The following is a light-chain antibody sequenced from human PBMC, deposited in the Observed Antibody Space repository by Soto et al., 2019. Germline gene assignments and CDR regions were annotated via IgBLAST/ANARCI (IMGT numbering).Light chain of an antibody. V-gene: IGKV3-11*01. CDR3: QQYHISPIS. CDR1: QSVSSY. CDR2: DAS. Sequence: EIVLTQSPATLSLSPGERATLSCRASQSVSSYLAWYQQKPGQAPRLLIYDASNRATGIPARFSGSESGTDFTLTISRLEPEDFAMYYCQQYHISPISSAHVTRLEI. J-gene: IGKJ5*01.